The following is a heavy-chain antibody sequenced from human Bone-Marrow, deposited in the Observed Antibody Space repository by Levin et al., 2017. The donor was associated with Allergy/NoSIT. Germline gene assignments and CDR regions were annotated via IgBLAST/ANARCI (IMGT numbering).Heavy chain of an antibody. CDR1: GGSISSYY. V-gene: IGHV4-59*01. CDR2: IYYSGST. CDR3: ARTGPLIVSFDL. Sequence: KASETLSLTCTVSGGSISSYYWSWIRQPPGKGLEWIGYIYYSGSTNYNPSLKSRVTISVDTSKNQFSLKLSSVTAADTAVYYCARTGPLIVSFDLWGRGTLVTVSS. J-gene: IGHJ2*01. D-gene: IGHD1-26*01.